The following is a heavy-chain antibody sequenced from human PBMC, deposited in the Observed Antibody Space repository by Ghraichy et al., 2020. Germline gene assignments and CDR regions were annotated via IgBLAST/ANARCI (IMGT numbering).Heavy chain of an antibody. CDR1: GYSFITYD. D-gene: IGHD6-19*01. V-gene: IGHV1-18*01. J-gene: IGHJ6*02. CDR3: ARSRGGAVAHGMDV. Sequence: ESLNISCKASGYSFITYDISWVRQAPGQGLEWMGWISVYNGNTHYAEKFQGRVTMTTDTSRSTASMELRSLTSDDTAVYYCARSRGGAVAHGMDVWGQGTTVSVFS. CDR2: ISVYNGNT.